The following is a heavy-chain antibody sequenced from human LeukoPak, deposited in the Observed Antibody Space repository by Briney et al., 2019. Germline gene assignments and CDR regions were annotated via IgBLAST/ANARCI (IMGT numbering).Heavy chain of an antibody. CDR1: GYTFTAYY. V-gene: IGHV1-2*02. CDR3: ARGEYSSGWYDDYYYMDV. Sequence: ASVKVSCKASGYTFTAYYIHWLRQATGQGLEWMGWINPNSGGTNYTQKFQGRVTMTRDTSISTAYMELSRLRSDDTAVYYCARGEYSSGWYDDYYYMDVWGKGTTVTVSS. J-gene: IGHJ6*03. D-gene: IGHD6-19*01. CDR2: INPNSGGT.